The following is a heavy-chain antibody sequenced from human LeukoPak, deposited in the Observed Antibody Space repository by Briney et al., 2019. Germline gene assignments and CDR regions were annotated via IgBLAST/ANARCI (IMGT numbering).Heavy chain of an antibody. CDR2: ISGSGTGT. CDR1: GFTFSSYA. Sequence: GGSLRLSCVASGFTFSSYAMSWVRQAPGKGLEWVSGISGSGTGTYYADSVKGRFTISRDNSKNTPYLQMNRLRAEDTAVYFCARDRGSDYPFDYWGQGTLVTVSS. V-gene: IGHV3-23*01. J-gene: IGHJ4*02. CDR3: ARDRGSDYPFDY. D-gene: IGHD3-16*01.